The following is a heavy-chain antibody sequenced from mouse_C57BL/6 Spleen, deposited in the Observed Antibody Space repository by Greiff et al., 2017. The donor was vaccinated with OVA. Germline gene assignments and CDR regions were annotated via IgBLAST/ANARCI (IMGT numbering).Heavy chain of an antibody. Sequence: EVKLQESGAELVRPGASVKLSCTASGFNIKDDYMHWVKQRPEQGLEWIGWIDPENGDTEYASKFQGKATITVDTSSNTAYLQLSSLTSEDTAVYYCTTLITTVVGPPYAMDDWGKGTSVTVAS. D-gene: IGHD1-1*01. J-gene: IGHJ4*01. CDR1: GFNIKDDY. CDR2: IDPENGDT. CDR3: TTLITTVVGPPYAMDD. V-gene: IGHV14-4*01.